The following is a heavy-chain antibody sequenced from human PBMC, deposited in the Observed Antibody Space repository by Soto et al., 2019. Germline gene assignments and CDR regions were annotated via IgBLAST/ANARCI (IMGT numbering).Heavy chain of an antibody. D-gene: IGHD6-13*01. Sequence: PGGSMRLSYAASGFTFSSYSMNWVRQAPGKGLEWVSSLSSSTSYIYYADSVKGRFTISRDDAKNSLYLQMNSLRAEDTAVYYCARGSLGSSWSLWGQGTLVTVSS. V-gene: IGHV3-21*01. CDR1: GFTFSSYS. J-gene: IGHJ4*02. CDR3: ARGSLGSSWSL. CDR2: LSSSTSYI.